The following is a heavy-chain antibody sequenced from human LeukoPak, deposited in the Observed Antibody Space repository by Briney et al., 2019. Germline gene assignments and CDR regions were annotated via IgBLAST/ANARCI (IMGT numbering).Heavy chain of an antibody. V-gene: IGHV1-2*04. Sequence: ASVKVSCKASGYTFTVYYMHWVRQAPGQGLEWMGWINPNSGGTNYAQKFQGWVTMTRDTSISTAYMELSRLRSDDTAVYYCARARTDYTFDYWGQGTLVTVSS. D-gene: IGHD4-11*01. J-gene: IGHJ4*02. CDR3: ARARTDYTFDY. CDR2: INPNSGGT. CDR1: GYTFTVYY.